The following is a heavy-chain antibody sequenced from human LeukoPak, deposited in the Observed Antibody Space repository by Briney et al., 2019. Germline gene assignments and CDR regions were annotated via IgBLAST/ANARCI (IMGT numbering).Heavy chain of an antibody. V-gene: IGHV1-18*01. CDR3: ARGGADVVVPAAVSLDV. J-gene: IGHJ6*02. Sequence: ASVTVSCKASGYTFTSYGISWVRQAPGQGLEWMGWISAYNGNTNYAQKLQGRVTMTTDTSTSTAYMELRSLRSDDTAVYYCARGGADVVVPAAVSLDVWGQGTTVTVSS. D-gene: IGHD2-2*01. CDR1: GYTFTSYG. CDR2: ISAYNGNT.